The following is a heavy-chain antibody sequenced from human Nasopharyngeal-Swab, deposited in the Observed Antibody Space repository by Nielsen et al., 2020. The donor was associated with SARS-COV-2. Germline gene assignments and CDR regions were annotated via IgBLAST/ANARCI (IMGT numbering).Heavy chain of an antibody. CDR1: GFTFSDYY. D-gene: IGHD6-19*01. Sequence: GGSLRLSCAASGFTFSDYYMSWIRQAPGKGLEWVSYISSSGSTIYYADSVKGRFTISRDNANNSLHLQMNSLRAEDTAVYYCARVGGGSGWYSNWFDPWGQGTLVTVSS. CDR2: ISSSGSTI. J-gene: IGHJ5*02. V-gene: IGHV3-11*04. CDR3: ARVGGGSGWYSNWFDP.